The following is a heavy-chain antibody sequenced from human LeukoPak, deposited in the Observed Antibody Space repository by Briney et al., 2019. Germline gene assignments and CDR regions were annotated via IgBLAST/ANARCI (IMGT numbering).Heavy chain of an antibody. D-gene: IGHD2-2*01. V-gene: IGHV1-2*02. CDR2: INPDANNHTT. Sequence: GAAVKVCFKASGCNFTDYYIHWVRQPPGQGLEWMGWINPDANNHTTNYGQNFQGRATLTGDTSINTAYAELSSLTSDDTAVYYCARGGLRQCPGINCYRLPFHMWGQPTTATVSS. CDR3: ARGGLRQCPGINCYRLPFHM. CDR1: GCNFTDYY. J-gene: IGHJ3*02.